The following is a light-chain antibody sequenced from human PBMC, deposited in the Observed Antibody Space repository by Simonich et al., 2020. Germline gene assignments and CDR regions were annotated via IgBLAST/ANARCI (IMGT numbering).Light chain of an antibody. J-gene: IGKJ1*01. CDR2: WAS. CDR3: QQYYSTRT. Sequence: DIVMTQSPDSLAVSLGERATINCKSSQSFLYSSTNKNYLAWYQQKPGQPPKLLIYWASTRESGVPDRFSGSGSGTDFTLTISSLQAEDVAVYYCQQYYSTRTFGQGTKVEIK. V-gene: IGKV4-1*01. CDR1: QSFLYSSTNKNY.